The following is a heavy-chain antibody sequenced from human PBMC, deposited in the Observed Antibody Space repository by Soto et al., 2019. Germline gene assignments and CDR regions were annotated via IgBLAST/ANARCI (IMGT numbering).Heavy chain of an antibody. V-gene: IGHV4-31*03. D-gene: IGHD2-21*02. CDR3: ASLLNCGGDCYSSARAFDI. CDR1: GGSISSGGYY. J-gene: IGHJ3*02. Sequence: QVQLQESGPGLVKPSQTLSLTCTVSGGSISSGGYYWSWIRQHPGKGLEWIGYIYYSGSTYYNPSLKSRVTISVDTSKNQFSLKLSSVTAADTAVYYCASLLNCGGDCYSSARAFDIWGQGTMVTVSS. CDR2: IYYSGST.